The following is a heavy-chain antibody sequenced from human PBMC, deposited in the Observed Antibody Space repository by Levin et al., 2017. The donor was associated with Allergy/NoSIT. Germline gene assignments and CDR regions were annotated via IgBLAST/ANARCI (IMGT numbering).Heavy chain of an antibody. V-gene: IGHV2-5*02. Sequence: VSGPTLVKPTQTLTLTCTFSGFSLSTSGVAVGCIRQPPGKALEWLALIYWDDDKRYSPSLKSRLTITKDTSKNQVVLTMTNMDPVDTATYYCSHARSGWVNGWFDPWGQGTLVTVSS. CDR2: IYWDDDK. J-gene: IGHJ5*02. D-gene: IGHD6-19*01. CDR1: GFSLSTSGVA. CDR3: SHARSGWVNGWFDP.